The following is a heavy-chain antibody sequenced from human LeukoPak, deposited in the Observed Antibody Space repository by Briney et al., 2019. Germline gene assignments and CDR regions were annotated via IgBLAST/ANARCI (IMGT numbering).Heavy chain of an antibody. CDR3: ARVVCSSTSCYKYAFDI. Sequence: ASVKVSCKASGYTFTGYYMHWVRQAPGQGLEWMGWINPNSGGTNYAQKFQGRVTMTRDTSISTAYMELSRLRSGDTAVYYCARVVCSSTSCYKYAFDIWGQGTMVTVSS. CDR1: GYTFTGYY. V-gene: IGHV1-2*02. J-gene: IGHJ3*02. D-gene: IGHD2-2*02. CDR2: INPNSGGT.